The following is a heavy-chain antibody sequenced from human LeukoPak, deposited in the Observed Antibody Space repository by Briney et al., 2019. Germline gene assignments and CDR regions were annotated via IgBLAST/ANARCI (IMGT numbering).Heavy chain of an antibody. D-gene: IGHD6-19*01. V-gene: IGHV3-23*01. CDR3: AKEGAFGGSGALDY. CDR1: GFPFDNYA. Sequence: GGSLRLSCAASGFPFDNYAMNWVRPAPGKGLEWVSSISGSGDIKDFGDSVKGRFTISRDNSKNTVSLQMNSLRADDTAVYYCAKEGAFGGSGALDYWGQGTLVTVSS. J-gene: IGHJ4*02. CDR2: ISGSGDIK.